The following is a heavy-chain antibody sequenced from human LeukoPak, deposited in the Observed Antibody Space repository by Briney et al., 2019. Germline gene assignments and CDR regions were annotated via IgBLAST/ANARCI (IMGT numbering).Heavy chain of an antibody. Sequence: PGGSLRLSCAASGFTFSSYWMHWVRQAPGKGLVWVSRINSDGTSTSYADSVKGGFTISRDNAKNTLYLQMNSLRAEDTAVYYCAKGGTTLSDYWGQGTLVTVSS. CDR1: GFTFSSYW. J-gene: IGHJ4*02. CDR3: AKGGTTLSDY. D-gene: IGHD1-7*01. V-gene: IGHV3-74*01. CDR2: INSDGTST.